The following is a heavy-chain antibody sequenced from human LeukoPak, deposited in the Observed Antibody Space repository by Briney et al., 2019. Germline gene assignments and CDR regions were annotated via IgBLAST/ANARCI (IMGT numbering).Heavy chain of an antibody. CDR3: ARGGREGVVIIRNYYYYMDV. V-gene: IGHV1-18*01. J-gene: IGHJ6*03. D-gene: IGHD3-3*01. CDR1: GYTFTSYA. CDR2: ISAYNGNT. Sequence: GASVKVSCKASGYTFTSYAMNWVRQAPGQGLEWMGWISAYNGNTNYAQKLQGRVTMTTDTSTSTAYMELRSLRSDDTAVYYCARGGREGVVIIRNYYYYMDVWGKGTTVTVSS.